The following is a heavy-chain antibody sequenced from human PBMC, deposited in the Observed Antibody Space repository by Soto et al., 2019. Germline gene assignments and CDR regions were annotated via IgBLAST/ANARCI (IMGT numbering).Heavy chain of an antibody. Sequence: EVPLVESGGGLVQPGGSLRLSCAASGFTFSSYSMNWVRQAPGKGLEWVSYISSSSSTIYYADSVKGRFTISRDNAKNSLYLQMNSLRAEDTAVYYCARDNDYYGARGDVWGQGTTVTVSS. CDR2: ISSSSSTI. CDR3: ARDNDYYGARGDV. V-gene: IGHV3-48*01. J-gene: IGHJ6*02. D-gene: IGHD4-17*01. CDR1: GFTFSSYS.